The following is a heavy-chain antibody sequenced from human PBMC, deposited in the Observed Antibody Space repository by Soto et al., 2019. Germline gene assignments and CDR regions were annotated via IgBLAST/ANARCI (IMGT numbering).Heavy chain of an antibody. Sequence: VQLVESGGALVQPGGSLRLSCATSGFALRDSAMHWVRQVLGGGLQWVSGMYSSGDVGYAGSVRGRFTMSRDVARNALFLQMSSLTADDTALYYCVKDNLAGGADVWGQGTTVTVSS. CDR2: MYSSGDV. D-gene: IGHD3-10*01. J-gene: IGHJ6*02. CDR1: GFALRDSA. V-gene: IGHV3-9*01. CDR3: VKDNLAGGADV.